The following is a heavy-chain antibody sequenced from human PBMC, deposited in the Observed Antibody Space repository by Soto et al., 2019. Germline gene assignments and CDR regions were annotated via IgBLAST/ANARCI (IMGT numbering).Heavy chain of an antibody. CDR1: GFTFSSYA. Sequence: LRLSCAASGFTFSSYAMSWVRQAPGKGLEWVSGIDGSGRNTYYADSVKGRFTISRDNSKNTLSVQMNGLRVEDTTLYYCAKDGGSVCSGGTCYFQAPDYWGQGTLVTVSS. J-gene: IGHJ4*02. D-gene: IGHD2-15*01. V-gene: IGHV3-23*01. CDR3: AKDGGSVCSGGTCYFQAPDY. CDR2: IDGSGRNT.